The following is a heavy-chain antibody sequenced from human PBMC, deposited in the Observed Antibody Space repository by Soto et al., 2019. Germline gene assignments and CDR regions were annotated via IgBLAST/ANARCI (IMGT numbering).Heavy chain of an antibody. CDR2: IYYSGST. CDR1: GFSISSYY. V-gene: IGHV4-59*01. J-gene: IGHJ5*02. Sequence: SETLSLTCTVSGFSISSYYWSWIRQPPGKGLEWIGYIYYSGSTNYNPSLKSRVTISVDTSKNQFSLKLSSVTAADTAVYYCARSSSPSDFDPWGQGTLVTVSS. D-gene: IGHD2-15*01. CDR3: ARSSSPSDFDP.